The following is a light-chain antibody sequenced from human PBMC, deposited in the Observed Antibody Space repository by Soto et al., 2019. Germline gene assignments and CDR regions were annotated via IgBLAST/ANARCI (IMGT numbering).Light chain of an antibody. J-gene: IGKJ5*01. CDR3: QQDHSHPLT. Sequence: DIQMTQCPFTLSPSVGDTVTVLGLASQGVTAWLAWYQQKPGEAPKLLIYDASALPRGVPSRFSGSGSGTEFTLTISSLQPEDFATYYCQQDHSHPLTFGQGTRLEI. V-gene: IGKV1-5*02. CDR1: QGVTAW. CDR2: DAS.